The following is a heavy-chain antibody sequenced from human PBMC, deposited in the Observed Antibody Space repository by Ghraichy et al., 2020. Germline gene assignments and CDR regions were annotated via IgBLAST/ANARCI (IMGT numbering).Heavy chain of an antibody. Sequence: SETLSLTCTVSGGSMRGYYWSWIRQPPGKGLEWIGYIYYSGSSNYNPSLKSRATISLYTSKDLFSLNLSSVIAADTAVYYCARGSLYGYSGCWYYWFDRWGKGTRVTVSS. CDR1: GGSMRGYY. D-gene: IGHD6-19*01. CDR2: IYYSGSS. CDR3: ARGSLYGYSGCWYYWFDR. J-gene: IGHJ5*02. V-gene: IGHV4-59*01.